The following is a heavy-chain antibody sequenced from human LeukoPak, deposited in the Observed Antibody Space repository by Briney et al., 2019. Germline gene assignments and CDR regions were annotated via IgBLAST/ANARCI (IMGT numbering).Heavy chain of an antibody. CDR2: ISYSGST. CDR3: ARQGGCVTRSCFDFDF. CDR1: GGSFSGYY. J-gene: IGHJ4*02. D-gene: IGHD2-15*01. V-gene: IGHV4-39*01. Sequence: SGTLSLTCAVYGGSFSGYYWGWRRRPPGKGREWIGSISYSGSTHYNLALKRRVTISVDTSKNQFSLKLRSVTAADTAVYYCARQGGCVTRSCFDFDFWGQGTLVTVSS.